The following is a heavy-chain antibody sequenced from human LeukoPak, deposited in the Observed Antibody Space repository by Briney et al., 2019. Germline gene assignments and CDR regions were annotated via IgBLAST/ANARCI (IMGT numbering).Heavy chain of an antibody. V-gene: IGHV4-39*02. CDR3: TRDSGSWTVDY. D-gene: IGHD1-26*01. Sequence: SETLSLTCTVSGGSISSSGYYWGWIRQPPGQGLEWLGTIDYSGTTYHNPSLKSRVTVSIDTSRNHFSLKLNSVTAADTAVYYCTRDSGSWTVDYWGQGTLVTVSS. CDR1: GGSISSSGYY. J-gene: IGHJ4*02. CDR2: IDYSGTT.